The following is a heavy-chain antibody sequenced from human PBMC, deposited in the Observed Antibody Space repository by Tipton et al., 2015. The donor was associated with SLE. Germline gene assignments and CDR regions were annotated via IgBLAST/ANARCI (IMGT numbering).Heavy chain of an antibody. CDR1: GGSISSSNW. J-gene: IGHJ4*02. CDR3: ARGGGSPSY. CDR2: INYSGST. Sequence: SLRLSCAVSGGSISSSNWWSWIRQPPGKGLEWIGEINYSGSTNYNPSLKSRVTISVDTSKNQFSLKLTSVTAADTAVYYCARGGGSPSYWGQGTLVTVSS. V-gene: IGHV4-4*02. D-gene: IGHD2-15*01.